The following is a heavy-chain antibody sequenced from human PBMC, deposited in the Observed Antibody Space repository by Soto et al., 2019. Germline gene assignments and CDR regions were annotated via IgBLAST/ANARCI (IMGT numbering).Heavy chain of an antibody. D-gene: IGHD3-3*01. Sequence: SETLSLTCAVYGGSFSGYYWSWIRQPPGKGLEWIGEINHSGSTNYNPSLKSRVTISVDTSKNQFSLKLSSVTAADTAVYYCARGHYGGYYPATFDPWGQGTLVTVSS. V-gene: IGHV4-34*01. CDR1: GGSFSGYY. J-gene: IGHJ5*02. CDR2: INHSGST. CDR3: ARGHYGGYYPATFDP.